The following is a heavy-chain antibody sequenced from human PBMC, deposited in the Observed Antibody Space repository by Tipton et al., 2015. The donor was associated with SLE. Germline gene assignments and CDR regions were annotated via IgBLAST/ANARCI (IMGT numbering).Heavy chain of an antibody. CDR3: ARGVSSGWYVPGY. D-gene: IGHD6-19*01. CDR2: INHSGGP. Sequence: TLSLTCTVSGGSISSSSYYWGWIRQPPGKGLEWIGEINHSGGPNYHPSLKSRVTMSVDTSENQFSLSLSSVTAADTAVYYCARGVSSGWYVPGYWGQGTLVTVSS. CDR1: GGSISSSSYY. V-gene: IGHV4-39*07. J-gene: IGHJ4*02.